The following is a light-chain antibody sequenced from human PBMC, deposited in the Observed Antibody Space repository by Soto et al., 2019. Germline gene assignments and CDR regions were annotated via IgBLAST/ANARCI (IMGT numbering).Light chain of an antibody. J-gene: IGKJ4*01. CDR3: QQYYTFSLT. V-gene: IGKV1-5*01. Sequence: DIQMTQSPSTLSASVGDRVTITCRASQTINIWLAWYQQKPGKAPNLLIFDASSLESGVPSRFSGSGSGTEFTLTISSLQPDDFATYYCQQYYTFSLTFGGGTKVEIK. CDR2: DAS. CDR1: QTINIW.